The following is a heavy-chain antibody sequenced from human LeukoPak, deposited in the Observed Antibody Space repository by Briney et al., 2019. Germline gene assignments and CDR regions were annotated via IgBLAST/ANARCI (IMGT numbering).Heavy chain of an antibody. CDR2: ISSISDTI. Sequence: GGSLRRSCAASGFTFSTLGMNWVRQAPGKGLEWVSHISSISDTIKYADSVKGRSTISRDNDKNLLYLQMNSLRADDTAVYYCAREWDFWGQGTLVTVSS. V-gene: IGHV3-48*01. CDR3: AREWDF. CDR1: GFTFSTLG. J-gene: IGHJ4*02.